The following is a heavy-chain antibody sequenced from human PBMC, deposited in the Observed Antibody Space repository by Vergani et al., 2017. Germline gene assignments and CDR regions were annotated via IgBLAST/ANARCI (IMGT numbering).Heavy chain of an antibody. CDR1: GFTFSSYA. Sequence: QVQLVESGGGVVQPGRSLRLSCAASGFTFSSYAMHWVRQAPGKGLEWVAVISYDGSNKYYADSVKGRFTISRDKSKNTLYLQMNSLRAEDTAVYYCARAGGRYSGYDLPFDYWSQGTLVTVSS. V-gene: IGHV3-30-3*01. CDR3: ARAGGRYSGYDLPFDY. CDR2: ISYDGSNK. D-gene: IGHD5-12*01. J-gene: IGHJ4*02.